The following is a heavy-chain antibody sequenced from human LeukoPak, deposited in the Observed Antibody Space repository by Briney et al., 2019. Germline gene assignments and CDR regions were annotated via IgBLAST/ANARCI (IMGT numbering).Heavy chain of an antibody. CDR1: GFTFSWFS. CDR3: ARGPESSGWYYDY. J-gene: IGHJ4*02. CDR2: ISSSSGSI. D-gene: IGHD6-19*01. Sequence: GGSLRLSCAASGFTFSWFSMNWVRQAPGKGLEWVSYISSSSGSIYYADSVKGRFTISRDNAKNSLYLEMSSLRAEDMALYYCARGPESSGWYYDYWGQGTLVTVSS. V-gene: IGHV3-48*01.